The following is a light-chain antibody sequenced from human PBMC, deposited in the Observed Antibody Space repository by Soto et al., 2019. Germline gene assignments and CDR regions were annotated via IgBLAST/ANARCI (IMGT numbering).Light chain of an antibody. CDR1: QSISSY. Sequence: DIQMTQSPSSLSASVGDRVTITCRANQSISSYLNWYQQKPGKAPKLLIYAASSLQSGVPSRFSGSGSGTDFTITISSLQPEDFANYYCQQSYSTPMYTFGQGTKVDIK. J-gene: IGKJ2*01. CDR2: AAS. V-gene: IGKV1-39*01. CDR3: QQSYSTPMYT.